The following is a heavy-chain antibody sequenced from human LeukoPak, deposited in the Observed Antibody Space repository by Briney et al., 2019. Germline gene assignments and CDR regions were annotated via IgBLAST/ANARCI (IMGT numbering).Heavy chain of an antibody. Sequence: GESLKISCKGSGYSFTSYWIGWVRQMPGKGLEWMGIIYPGDSDTRYSPSFQGQVTISADKSISTAYLQWSSLKASDTAMYYCARRVTFRGIAADSWFDPWGQGTLVTVSS. CDR1: GYSFTSYW. D-gene: IGHD6-13*01. V-gene: IGHV5-51*01. CDR2: IYPGDSDT. J-gene: IGHJ5*02. CDR3: ARRVTFRGIAADSWFDP.